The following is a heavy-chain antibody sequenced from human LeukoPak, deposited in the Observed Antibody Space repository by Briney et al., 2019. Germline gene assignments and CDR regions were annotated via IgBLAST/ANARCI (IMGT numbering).Heavy chain of an antibody. J-gene: IGHJ6*02. Sequence: GGSLRLSCAASGFTVSSNYMSWVRQAPGKGLEWVSVIYSGGSTYYADSVKGRFTISRDNSKNTLYPQMNSLRAEDTAVYYCARGSRYCSSTSCFGYYYGMDVWGQGTTVTVSS. V-gene: IGHV3-66*01. CDR2: IYSGGST. CDR3: ARGSRYCSSTSCFGYYYGMDV. D-gene: IGHD2-2*01. CDR1: GFTVSSNY.